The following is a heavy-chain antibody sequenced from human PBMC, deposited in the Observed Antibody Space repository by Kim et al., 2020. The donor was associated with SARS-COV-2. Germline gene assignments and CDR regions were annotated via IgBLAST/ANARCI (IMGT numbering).Heavy chain of an antibody. D-gene: IGHD5-12*01. CDR3: ARGSDIVAAFDY. V-gene: IGHV3-53*01. J-gene: IGHJ4*02. Sequence: YYADSVKGRFTISRDNSKNTLYLQMNSLRAEDTAVYYCARGSDIVAAFDYWGQGTLVTVSS.